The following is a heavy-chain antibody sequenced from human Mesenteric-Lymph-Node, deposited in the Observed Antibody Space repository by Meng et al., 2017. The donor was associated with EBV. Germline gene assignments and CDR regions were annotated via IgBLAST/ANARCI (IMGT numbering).Heavy chain of an antibody. J-gene: IGHJ4*02. CDR2: INHSGST. CDR3: ARGAIFGIVITYFDY. V-gene: IGHV4-34*01. D-gene: IGHD3-3*02. Sequence: HVLLLQLVAGPLHPSECRSLACAFFVAVFSGYYWSWIRQPPGKGLEWIWEINHSGSTNSNPSLKSRVTISVDTSKNQFSLKLSSVTAADTAVYYCARGAIFGIVITYFDYWSQGTLVTVSS. CDR1: VAVFSGYY.